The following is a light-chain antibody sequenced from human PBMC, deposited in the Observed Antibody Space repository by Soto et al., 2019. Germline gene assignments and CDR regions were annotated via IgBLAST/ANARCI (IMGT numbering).Light chain of an antibody. CDR1: SSNLAYNS. CDR2: DDN. J-gene: IGLJ1*01. Sequence: QSVLTQPPSVSAAPGQDVTISCSGGSSNLAYNSLSWYQQLPGTAPKLLIYDDNKRPSGVPARFSGSKSGTSATLGITGLETGDEADYYCGAWDDSLNVYVFGSGTKVTVL. V-gene: IGLV1-51*01. CDR3: GAWDDSLNVYV.